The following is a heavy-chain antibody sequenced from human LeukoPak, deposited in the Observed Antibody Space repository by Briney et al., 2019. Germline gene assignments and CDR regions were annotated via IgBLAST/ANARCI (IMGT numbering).Heavy chain of an antibody. D-gene: IGHD3-10*01. V-gene: IGHV3-30*02. CDR1: GFTFSSYG. J-gene: IGHJ4*02. Sequence: GGSLRLSCAASGFTFSSYGMHWVRQAPGKGLEWVAFIRYDGSNKYYADSVKGRFTISRDNSKNTLYLQMNSLRAEDTAVYYCAKDWDYGSGSYYNGLFDYWGQGTLVTVSS. CDR3: AKDWDYGSGSYYNGLFDY. CDR2: IRYDGSNK.